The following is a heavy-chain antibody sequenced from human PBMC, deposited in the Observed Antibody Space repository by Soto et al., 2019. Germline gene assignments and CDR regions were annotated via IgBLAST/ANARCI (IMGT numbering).Heavy chain of an antibody. CDR2: ISYDGSNK. CDR3: ARDRAAIQLWFIY. CDR1: GFTFSSYA. D-gene: IGHD5-18*01. Sequence: QVQLVESGGGVVQPGRSLRLSCAASGFTFSSYAMHWVRQAPGKGLEWVAVISYDGSNKYYADSVKGRFTISRDNSKNTLYLQMNSLRAEDTAVYYCARDRAAIQLWFIYWGQGTLVTVSS. V-gene: IGHV3-30-3*01. J-gene: IGHJ4*02.